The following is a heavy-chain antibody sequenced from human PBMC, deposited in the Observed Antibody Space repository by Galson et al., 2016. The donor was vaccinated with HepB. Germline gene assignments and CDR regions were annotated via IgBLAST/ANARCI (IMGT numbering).Heavy chain of an antibody. CDR1: GFTFSNYW. Sequence: SLRLSCAASGFTFSNYWMSWVRQAPGKGLEWVANIKQDGSEKYYVDSVKGRFTISRDNAKNSLYLQMNSLRAEDTAVYYCAKGKRYSDSGSYYVDYWGQGTLVTVSS. J-gene: IGHJ4*02. V-gene: IGHV3-7*03. CDR3: AKGKRYSDSGSYYVDY. CDR2: IKQDGSEK. D-gene: IGHD3-10*01.